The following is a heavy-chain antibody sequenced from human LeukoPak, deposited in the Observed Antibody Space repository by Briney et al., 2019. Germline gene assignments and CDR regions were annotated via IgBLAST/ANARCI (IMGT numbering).Heavy chain of an antibody. Sequence: GGSLRLSFAASGFTFSSYGMHWVRQAPGKGLEWVAVMSYDGSNKYYADSVKGRFTISRDNSKNTLYLQMNSLRAEDTAVYYCAKLNVDTAVVGDYWGQGTLVTVSS. CDR1: GFTFSSYG. D-gene: IGHD5-18*01. J-gene: IGHJ4*02. CDR3: AKLNVDTAVVGDY. V-gene: IGHV3-30*18. CDR2: MSYDGSNK.